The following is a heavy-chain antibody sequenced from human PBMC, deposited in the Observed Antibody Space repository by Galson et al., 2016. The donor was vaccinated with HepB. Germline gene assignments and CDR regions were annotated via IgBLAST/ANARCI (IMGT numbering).Heavy chain of an antibody. CDR1: GFTFDDYA. CDR2: ISWNSGSK. V-gene: IGHV3-9*01. Sequence: SLRLSCAASGFTFDDYAMHWVRQAPGKGLEWASGISWNSGSKHYADSVKGRFTVSRDNGKNSLYLQMNSLRAEDTAVYYCASDPSLGSNWYNYLDYWGQGTLVTVSS. CDR3: ASDPSLGSNWYNYLDY. J-gene: IGHJ4*02. D-gene: IGHD6-13*01.